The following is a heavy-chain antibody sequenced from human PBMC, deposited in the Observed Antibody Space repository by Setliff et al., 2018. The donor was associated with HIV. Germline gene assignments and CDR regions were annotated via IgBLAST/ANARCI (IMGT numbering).Heavy chain of an antibody. CDR3: ARTLRAAAMGYFDY. Sequence: SETLSLTCAVSGYSISSGYYWGWIRQPPGKGLEWIGSIYHSGSTYNNPSLKSRVTISVDTSKNQFSLKLSSVTAADTAVYYCARTLRAAAMGYFDYWGQGTLVTVS. D-gene: IGHD5-18*01. J-gene: IGHJ4*02. V-gene: IGHV4-38-2*01. CDR2: IYHSGST. CDR1: GYSISSGYY.